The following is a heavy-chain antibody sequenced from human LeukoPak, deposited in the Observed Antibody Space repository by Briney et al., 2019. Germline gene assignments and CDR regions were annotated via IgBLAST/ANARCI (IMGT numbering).Heavy chain of an antibody. CDR2: INHSGST. CDR1: GGSFSGYY. CDR3: ARGTMVRGGLLGDWFDP. V-gene: IGHV4-34*01. J-gene: IGHJ5*02. D-gene: IGHD3-10*01. Sequence: SETLSLTCAVYGGSFSGYYWSWIRQPPGKGLEWIGEINHSGSTNYNPSLKSRVTISVDTSKNQFSLKLSSVTAADTAVYYCARGTMVRGGLLGDWFDPWGQGTLVTVSS.